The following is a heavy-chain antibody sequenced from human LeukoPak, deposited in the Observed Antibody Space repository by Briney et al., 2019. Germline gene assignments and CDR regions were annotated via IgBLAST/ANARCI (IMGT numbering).Heavy chain of an antibody. CDR1: GLTFSSYA. Sequence: GGSLRLSCAASGLTFSSYAMSWVRQAPGKGLEWVSAISGSGGSTYYADSVKGRFTISRDNSKNTLYLQMNSLRAEDTAVYYCAKDVTIFGVVIMGGDYFDYWGQGTLVTVSS. D-gene: IGHD3-3*01. CDR3: AKDVTIFGVVIMGGDYFDY. J-gene: IGHJ4*02. CDR2: ISGSGGST. V-gene: IGHV3-23*01.